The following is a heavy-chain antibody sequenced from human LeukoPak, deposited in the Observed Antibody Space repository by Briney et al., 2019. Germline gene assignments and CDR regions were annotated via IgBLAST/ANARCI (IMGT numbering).Heavy chain of an antibody. D-gene: IGHD3-10*01. V-gene: IGHV4-34*01. CDR3: ARASLLWFAYYFDY. CDR1: GGSFSGYY. CDR2: INHSGST. Sequence: SETLSLTCAVYGGSFSGYYWSWLRQPPGKGLEWIGEINHSGSTNYNPSLKSRVTISVDTSKNQFSLKLSSVTAADTAVYYRARASLLWFAYYFDYWGQGTLVTVSS. J-gene: IGHJ4*02.